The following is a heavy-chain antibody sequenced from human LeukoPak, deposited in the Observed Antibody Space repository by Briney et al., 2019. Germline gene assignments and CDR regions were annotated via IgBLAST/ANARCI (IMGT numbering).Heavy chain of an antibody. CDR2: ISYSPSYI. CDR3: ARASILLYAFDI. V-gene: IGHV3-48*02. Sequence: GGSLRLSCAASGFSFSSYTMNWVRQAPGKGLEWVAYISYSPSYIHYTDSVKGRFTISRDDATDSLYLQMNSLRDEDTALYYCARASILLYAFDIWGQGTMVTVSS. J-gene: IGHJ3*02. CDR1: GFSFSSYT.